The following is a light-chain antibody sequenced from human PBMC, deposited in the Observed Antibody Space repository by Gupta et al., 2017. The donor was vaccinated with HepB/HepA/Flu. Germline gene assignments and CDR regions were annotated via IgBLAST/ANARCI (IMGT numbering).Light chain of an antibody. Sequence: SCELTQPPPESVSPRQTASNTCSVDKWGDKYACWYQQKPGQYPMLVIYKDSKRPSGIPGRFSVSYSRNTATLTIGGTKAMDEDDYYCQAGDSSTVVFGGGTKLTVL. CDR3: QAGDSSTVV. CDR2: KDS. V-gene: IGLV3-1*01. J-gene: IGLJ3*02. CDR1: KWGDKY.